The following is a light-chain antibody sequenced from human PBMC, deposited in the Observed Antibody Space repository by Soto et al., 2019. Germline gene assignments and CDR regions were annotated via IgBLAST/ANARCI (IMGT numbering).Light chain of an antibody. CDR3: QQYRNWPRA. V-gene: IGKV3-15*01. CDR2: GAS. J-gene: IGKJ1*01. CDR1: QSVDIN. Sequence: EIVLTQSHATLSASPGAGATLXCWASQSVDINLAWYQQKPGQAPRLLIYGASTKATDMPGRFSGRGSGTEFTLTISSLQSEDFAVYYCQQYRNWPRAFGQGTKVDIK.